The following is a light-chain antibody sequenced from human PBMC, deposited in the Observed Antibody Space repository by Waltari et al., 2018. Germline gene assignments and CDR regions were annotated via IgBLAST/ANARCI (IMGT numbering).Light chain of an antibody. CDR1: QSIGSY. V-gene: IGKV3-20*01. Sequence: VLPQSLGTLSLSPGDRATPSCRASQSIGSYIVWYQQRPGQAPRLLIYAASTRATGIPDRFSGSGYGTDFSLTIDRLEPEDFAVYFCQNHERLPATFGQGTRVEIK. CDR3: QNHERLPAT. J-gene: IGKJ1*01. CDR2: AAS.